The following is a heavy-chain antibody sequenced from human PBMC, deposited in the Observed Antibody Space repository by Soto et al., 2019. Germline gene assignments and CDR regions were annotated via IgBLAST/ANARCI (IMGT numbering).Heavy chain of an antibody. CDR2: ISAHNGNT. Sequence: QVHLVQSGAAVKKPGASVKVSCKGSGYTFTSYGITWVRQAPGQGLEWMGWISAHNGNTDYAQKLQGRGPVTRDTSTSTAYMELRSLRSDDTAVYYCARGRYGDYWGQGALVTVSS. CDR3: ARGRYGDY. J-gene: IGHJ4*02. CDR1: GYTFTSYG. D-gene: IGHD1-1*01. V-gene: IGHV1-18*01.